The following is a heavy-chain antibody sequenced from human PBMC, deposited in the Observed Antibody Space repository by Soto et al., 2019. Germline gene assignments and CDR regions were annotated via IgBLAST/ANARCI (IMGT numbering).Heavy chain of an antibody. J-gene: IGHJ6*02. CDR3: SRDGDYYGLDV. Sequence: PGESLKISCKGSGYSFTSYWIGWVRQMPGKGLEWMGIIYPGDSDTRYSPSFQGQVTISADKSTSTAYLQMNSLQTEDTAIYYCSRDGDYYGLDVWGRGTTVTVSS. CDR2: IYPGDSDT. D-gene: IGHD2-2*01. V-gene: IGHV5-51*01. CDR1: GYSFTSYW.